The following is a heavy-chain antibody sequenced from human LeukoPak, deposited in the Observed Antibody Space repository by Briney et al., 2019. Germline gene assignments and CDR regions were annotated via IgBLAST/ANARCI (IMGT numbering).Heavy chain of an antibody. D-gene: IGHD3-3*01. CDR2: IYPGDSDT. J-gene: IGHJ6*03. Sequence: GESLKISCKGSGYSFTSYWIGWVRPMPGKGLEWMGIIYPGDSDTRYSPSFQGQVTISADKSISTAYLQWSSLKASDTAMYYCARLIYYDFWSGYSQNYYYYMDVWGKGTTVTVSS. CDR1: GYSFTSYW. CDR3: ARLIYYDFWSGYSQNYYYYMDV. V-gene: IGHV5-51*01.